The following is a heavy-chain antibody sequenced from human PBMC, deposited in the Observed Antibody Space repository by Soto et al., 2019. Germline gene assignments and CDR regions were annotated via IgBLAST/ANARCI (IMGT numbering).Heavy chain of an antibody. CDR2: INPSGGST. J-gene: IGHJ4*02. CDR3: SREIAVAPFDY. D-gene: IGHD6-19*01. CDR1: GYTFTSCY. V-gene: IGHV1-46*01. Sequence: ASVEVSSESSGYTFTSCYMHWVRQSPGQGLEWMGIINPSGGSTSYAQKSQCRCTMTKDTSTSTVYMELSSLRSEDTAVYYCSREIAVAPFDYWGQGTLVTVSS.